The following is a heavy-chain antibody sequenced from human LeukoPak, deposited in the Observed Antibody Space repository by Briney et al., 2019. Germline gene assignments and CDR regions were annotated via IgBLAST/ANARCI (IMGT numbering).Heavy chain of an antibody. CDR3: ARHLSGYSSSWEWFDP. D-gene: IGHD6-13*01. CDR2: IDPSDSYT. V-gene: IGHV5-10-1*01. Sequence: GESLKISCEGSGYSFTSYWISWVRQMPGKGLEWMGRIDPSDSYTNYSPSFQGHVTISADKSISTAYLQWSSLKASDTAMYYCARHLSGYSSSWEWFDPWGQGTLVTVSS. CDR1: GYSFTSYW. J-gene: IGHJ5*02.